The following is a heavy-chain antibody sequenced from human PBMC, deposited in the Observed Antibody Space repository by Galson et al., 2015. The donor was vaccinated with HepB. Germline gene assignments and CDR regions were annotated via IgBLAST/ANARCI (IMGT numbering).Heavy chain of an antibody. CDR1: GFTFSSYS. CDR2: ISSSSSYI. CDR3: ARGPKSSHLSPPYSYGAY. D-gene: IGHD5-18*01. Sequence: SLRLSCAASGFTFSSYSMNWVRQAPGKGLEWVSSISSSSSYIYYADSVKGRFTISRDNAKNSLYLQMNSLRAEDTAVYYCARGPKSSHLSPPYSYGAYWGQGTLVTVSS. J-gene: IGHJ4*02. V-gene: IGHV3-21*01.